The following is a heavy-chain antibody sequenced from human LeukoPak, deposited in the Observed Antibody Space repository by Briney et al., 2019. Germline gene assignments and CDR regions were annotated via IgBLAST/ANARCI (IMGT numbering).Heavy chain of an antibody. CDR3: ARGSSNFDH. V-gene: IGHV3-48*01. Sequence: GGSVSLPCAASGLIFSTSSFNWVRQAPGKGLEWISYISTNSYTIYYSDSVKGRFTISRDNAENSLYLQLNSLRAEDTAIYYCARGSSNFDHWGQGTLV. J-gene: IGHJ4*02. CDR1: GLIFSTSS. CDR2: ISTNSYTI. D-gene: IGHD1-26*01.